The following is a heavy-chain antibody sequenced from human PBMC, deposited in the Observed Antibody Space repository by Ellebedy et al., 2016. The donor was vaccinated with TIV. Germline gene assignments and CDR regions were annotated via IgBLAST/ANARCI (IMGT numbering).Heavy chain of an antibody. CDR2: IYSSGTT. CDR3: ASLKGESVYYGLDV. D-gene: IGHD2/OR15-2a*01. J-gene: IGHJ6*02. V-gene: IGHV4-59*01. CDR1: GDYISSYY. Sequence: SETLSLXCPVPGDYISSYYWSWIRQPPGKGLEWIGYIYSSGTTVYSPSLKSRVTISIDTSKNQSSLRLNSVTAADAAVYYCASLKGESVYYGLDVWGQGTTVTVSS.